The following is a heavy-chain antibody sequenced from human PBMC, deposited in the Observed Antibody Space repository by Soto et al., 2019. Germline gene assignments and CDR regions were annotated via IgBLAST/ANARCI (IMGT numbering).Heavy chain of an antibody. Sequence: ASVKVSCKASGYTFTSYGISWVRQAPGQGLEWMGWISAYNGNTNYAQKLQGRVTMTTDTSTSTAYMELRSLRSDDTAVYYCARDQQGYYDSSGYYWHYYYYGMDVWGQGTTVTVSS. D-gene: IGHD3-22*01. CDR1: GYTFTSYG. CDR3: ARDQQGYYDSSGYYWHYYYYGMDV. J-gene: IGHJ6*02. CDR2: ISAYNGNT. V-gene: IGHV1-18*01.